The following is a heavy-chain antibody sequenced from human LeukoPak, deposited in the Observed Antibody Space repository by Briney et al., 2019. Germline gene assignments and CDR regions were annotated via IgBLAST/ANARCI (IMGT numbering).Heavy chain of an antibody. V-gene: IGHV1-2*02. CDR1: GYTFTGYY. CDR3: ARDYLYYDYVWGSYRPFDY. J-gene: IGHJ4*02. D-gene: IGHD3-16*02. Sequence: ASVKVSCKASGYTFTGYYMHWVRQAPGQGLEWMGWINPNSGGTNYAQKFQGGVTMTRDTSISTAYMELSRLRSDDTAVYYCARDYLYYDYVWGSYRPFDYWGQGTLVTVSS. CDR2: INPNSGGT.